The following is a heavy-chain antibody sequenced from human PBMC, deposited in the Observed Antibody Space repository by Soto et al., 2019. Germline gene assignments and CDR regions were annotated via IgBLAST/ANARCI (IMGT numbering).Heavy chain of an antibody. D-gene: IGHD3-22*01. V-gene: IGHV4-34*01. CDR2: INHSGST. J-gene: IGHJ5*02. Sequence: SETLSLTCAVYGGSFGGYYWSWIRQPPGKGLEWIGEINHSGSTNYNPSLKSRVTISVDTSKNQFSLKLSSVTAADTAVYYCARGGTRRFTMIVVFWFDPWGQGTLVTVS. CDR3: ARGGTRRFTMIVVFWFDP. CDR1: GGSFGGYY.